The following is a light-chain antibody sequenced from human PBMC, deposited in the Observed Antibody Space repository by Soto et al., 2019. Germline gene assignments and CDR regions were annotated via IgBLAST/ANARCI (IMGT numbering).Light chain of an antibody. V-gene: IGKV3-20*01. CDR1: QSISNN. J-gene: IGKJ5*01. Sequence: IVMTQSPATLSLSPGEKATLSCRASQSISNNFAWFQQKPGQVPRLLIYGAYNRATGIPDRFSGSGSGTDFTLTIRRLEPEDFAVYYCQQYGSSPITFGQGTRLEIK. CDR3: QQYGSSPIT. CDR2: GAY.